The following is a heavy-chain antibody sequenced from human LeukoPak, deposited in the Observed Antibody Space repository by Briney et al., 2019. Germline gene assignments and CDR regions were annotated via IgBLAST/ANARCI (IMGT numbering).Heavy chain of an antibody. D-gene: IGHD6-13*01. Sequence: GGSLRLSCVASGFTFSSHLMTWVRQAPGKGLEWVANIYQDGIEKYYVGSVRGRFTISRDNAKNSLYLQMNSLRAEDTGVYYCASERPSSSWHDYWGQGTLVTVSS. CDR2: IYQDGIEK. CDR1: GFTFSSHL. V-gene: IGHV3-7*01. CDR3: ASERPSSSWHDY. J-gene: IGHJ4*02.